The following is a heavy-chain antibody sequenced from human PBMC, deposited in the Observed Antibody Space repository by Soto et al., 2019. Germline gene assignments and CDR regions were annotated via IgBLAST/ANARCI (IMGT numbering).Heavy chain of an antibody. J-gene: IGHJ4*02. Sequence: PRESLKISCPCSGYTFSNFWIGWVRQLPGKGLEWMGIIYPGDHETRYSPSFHGKVTISADKSINTAYLQWNSLEASDTAFYFCARSPRSSPYFDYWGQGALVTVSS. D-gene: IGHD6-13*01. V-gene: IGHV5-51*01. CDR3: ARSPRSSPYFDY. CDR1: GYTFSNFW. CDR2: IYPGDHET.